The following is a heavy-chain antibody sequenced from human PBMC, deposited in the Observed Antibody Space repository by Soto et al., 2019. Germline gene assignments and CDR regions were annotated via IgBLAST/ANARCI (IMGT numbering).Heavy chain of an antibody. D-gene: IGHD2-8*01. J-gene: IGHJ6*02. CDR1: GFTFSSYA. CDR2: ISGSGGST. Sequence: GGSLRLSCAASGFTFSSYAMSWVRQAPGKGLEWVSAISGSGGSTYYADSVKGRFTISRDNFKNTLYLQMNSLRAEDTAVYYCAKGLGYCTNGVCYPGYYYYGMDVWGQGTTVTVSS. CDR3: AKGLGYCTNGVCYPGYYYYGMDV. V-gene: IGHV3-23*01.